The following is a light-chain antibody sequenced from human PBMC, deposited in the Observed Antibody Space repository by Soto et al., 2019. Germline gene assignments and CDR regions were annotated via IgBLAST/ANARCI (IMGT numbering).Light chain of an antibody. V-gene: IGKV1-17*01. CDR3: LQYSSYPWT. CDR1: QDARDD. J-gene: IGKJ1*01. CDR2: EAS. Sequence: DIQMTQSPSSLSASVGDRVTITCRASQDARDDLGWYQQTPGKAPELLIYEASTLHRGVPSRFSGSGSGTEFTLTISSLQPEDFATYYCLQYSSYPWTFGQGTNVEIK.